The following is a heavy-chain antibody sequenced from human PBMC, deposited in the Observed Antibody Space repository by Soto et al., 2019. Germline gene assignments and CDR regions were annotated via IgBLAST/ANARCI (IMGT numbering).Heavy chain of an antibody. J-gene: IGHJ4*02. CDR2: ISAHNGNT. CDR1: GYAFTTHG. Sequence: QVHLVQSGAEVKKPGASVKVSCKGSGYAFTTHGITWVRQAPGQGLEWMGWISAHNGNTNYAQKLQGRVTVTRDTSTSTPYMELRSLRSDDTAVYYCARGRYGDYWGQGALVTVSS. CDR3: ARGRYGDY. D-gene: IGHD1-1*01. V-gene: IGHV1-18*01.